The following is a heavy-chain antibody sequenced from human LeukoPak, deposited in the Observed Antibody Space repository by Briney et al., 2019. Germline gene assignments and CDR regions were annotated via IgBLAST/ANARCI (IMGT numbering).Heavy chain of an antibody. Sequence: SQTLSLTCTVSGGSISSGDYYWSWIRQPPGKGLEWIGYIYYSESTYYIPSLKSRVTISVDTSKNQFSLKLSSVTAADTAVYYCAREVRFLEWLLPDNWFDPWGQGTLVTVSS. CDR2: IYYSEST. J-gene: IGHJ5*02. CDR1: GGSISSGDYY. D-gene: IGHD3-3*01. CDR3: AREVRFLEWLLPDNWFDP. V-gene: IGHV4-30-4*08.